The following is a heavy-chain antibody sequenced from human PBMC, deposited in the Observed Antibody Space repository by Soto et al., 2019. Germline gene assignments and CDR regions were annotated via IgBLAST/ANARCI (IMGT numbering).Heavy chain of an antibody. J-gene: IGHJ4*02. V-gene: IGHV4-59*01. CDR1: GGSISSYY. CDR2: IYYSGST. D-gene: IGHD4-17*01. CDR3: ARRYGEDFDY. Sequence: QVQLQESGPGLVKPSETLSLTCTVSGGSISSYYWSWIRQPPGKGLEWIGYIYYSGSTNYNASLKSRVTISVDTSRNQFSLKLSSVSAADTAVYYCARRYGEDFDYGGQGTLVTVSS.